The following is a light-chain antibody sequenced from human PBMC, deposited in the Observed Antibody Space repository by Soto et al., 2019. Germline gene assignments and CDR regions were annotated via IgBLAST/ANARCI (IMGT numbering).Light chain of an antibody. CDR2: DAS. Sequence: EIVLTQSPGTLSLSPGERATLSCRASQSVSSSSLAWYQQQPGQAPRLLIYDASSRATGIPARFSGSGSGTGFTLTISSLEPADFAVYYCQQRRTFGQGTKV. CDR3: QQRRT. V-gene: IGKV3D-20*02. CDR1: QSVSSSS. J-gene: IGKJ1*01.